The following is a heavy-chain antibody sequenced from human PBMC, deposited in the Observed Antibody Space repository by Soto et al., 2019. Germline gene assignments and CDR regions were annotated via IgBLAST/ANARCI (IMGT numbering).Heavy chain of an antibody. CDR3: ARAEVPTWSIAAAGSFDY. CDR2: IKQDGIEK. V-gene: IGHV3-7*01. J-gene: IGHJ4*02. Sequence: EVQLVESGGGLVQPGGSLRLSCAASGFTFSSYWMSWVRQAPGKGLEWVANIKQDGIEKYYVDSVKGRFTISRDNAKNSLYLQMNSLRAEDTAVYYCARAEVPTWSIAAAGSFDYWGQGTLVTVSS. CDR1: GFTFSSYW. D-gene: IGHD6-13*01.